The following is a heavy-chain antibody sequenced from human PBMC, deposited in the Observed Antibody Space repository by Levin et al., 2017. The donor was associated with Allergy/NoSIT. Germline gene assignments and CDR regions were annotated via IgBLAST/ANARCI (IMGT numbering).Heavy chain of an antibody. CDR2: VWKDGSKT. J-gene: IGHJ4*02. V-gene: IGHV3-33*01. D-gene: IGHD5-18*01. CDR3: ATELTWETAFDY. Sequence: GGSLRLSCAASGFTFTTYDMHWVRQAPGKGLEWVALVWKDGSKTFYADSVKGRFTISRNNSKSTVFLQMNSLRAEDTAVYYCATELTWETAFDYWGQGTLVTVSS. CDR1: GFTFTTYD.